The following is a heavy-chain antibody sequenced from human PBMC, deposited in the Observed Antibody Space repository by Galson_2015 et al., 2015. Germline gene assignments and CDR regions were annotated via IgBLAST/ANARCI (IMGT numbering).Heavy chain of an antibody. Sequence: SVKVSCKASGYTFTSYGISWVRQAPGQGLEWMGWISAYNGNTNYAQKLQGRVTMTTDTSTSTAYMELRSLRSDDTAVYYCARSSRYGGNSPYYYGMDVWGQGTTVTVSS. CDR3: ARSSRYGGNSPYYYGMDV. CDR2: ISAYNGNT. J-gene: IGHJ6*02. V-gene: IGHV1-18*01. CDR1: GYTFTSYG. D-gene: IGHD4-23*01.